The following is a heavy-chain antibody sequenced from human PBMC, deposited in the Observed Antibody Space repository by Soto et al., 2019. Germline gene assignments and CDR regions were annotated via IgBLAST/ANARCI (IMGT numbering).Heavy chain of an antibody. CDR2: ISSSSSYI. V-gene: IGHV3-21*01. Sequence: GWSLRLSCAASGFTFSSYSMNWVRQAPGKGLEWVSSISSSSSYIYYADSVKGRFTISRDNAKNSLYLQMNSLRAEDTAVYYCARDPNDKYSSSSLDYWGQGTLVTVSS. CDR3: ARDPNDKYSSSSLDY. D-gene: IGHD6-6*01. J-gene: IGHJ4*02. CDR1: GFTFSSYS.